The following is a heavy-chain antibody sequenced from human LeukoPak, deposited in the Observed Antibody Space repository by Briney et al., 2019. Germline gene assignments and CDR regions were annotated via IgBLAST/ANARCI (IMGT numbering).Heavy chain of an antibody. CDR3: ASTKPGYSSGWPRNYYYYYMDV. CDR2: IYTSGST. J-gene: IGHJ6*03. D-gene: IGHD6-19*01. Sequence: SETLSLTSTVSGGSISSGSYYWSWIRQPAGKGLEWIGRIYTSGSTNYNPSLKSRVTISVDTSKNQFSLKLSSVTAADTAVYYCASTKPGYSSGWPRNYYYYYMDVWGKGTTVTVSS. CDR1: GGSISSGSYY. V-gene: IGHV4-61*02.